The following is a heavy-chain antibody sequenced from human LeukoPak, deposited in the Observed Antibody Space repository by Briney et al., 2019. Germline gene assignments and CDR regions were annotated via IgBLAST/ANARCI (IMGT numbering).Heavy chain of an antibody. V-gene: IGHV4-34*01. Sequence: SETLSLTCAVYGGSFSGYYWSWIRQPPGKGLEWIGEINHSGSTNYNPSLKSRVTISVDTSKNQFSLKLGSVTAADTAVYYCASDYGGPYYYYGMDVWGQGTTVIVSS. J-gene: IGHJ6*02. CDR3: ASDYGGPYYYYGMDV. CDR2: INHSGST. CDR1: GGSFSGYY. D-gene: IGHD4-23*01.